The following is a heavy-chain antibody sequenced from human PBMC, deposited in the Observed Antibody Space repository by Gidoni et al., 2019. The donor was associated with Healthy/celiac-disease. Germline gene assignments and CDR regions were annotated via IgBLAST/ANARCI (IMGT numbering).Heavy chain of an antibody. J-gene: IGHJ4*02. CDR1: GFTFGSYG. Sequence: VQLVESGGGVVQPGRSLRLSCAASGFTFGSYGMHWVRQAPGKGLEWVAVIWYDGSNKYYADSVKGRFTISRDNSKNTLYLQMNSLRAEDTAVYYCARDLGIAAVGGILDYWGQGTLVTVSS. D-gene: IGHD6-13*01. CDR3: ARDLGIAAVGGILDY. V-gene: IGHV3-33*01. CDR2: IWYDGSNK.